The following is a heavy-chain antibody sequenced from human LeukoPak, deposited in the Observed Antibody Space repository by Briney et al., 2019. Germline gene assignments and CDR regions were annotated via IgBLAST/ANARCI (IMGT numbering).Heavy chain of an antibody. CDR2: IHPRSGDT. CDR3: ASYASGYNWLRV. V-gene: IGHV1-2*02. CDR1: GHIFTDYY. Sequence: ASVKVSCKASGHIFTDYYMHWVRQAPGQGLEWMGWIHPRSGDTKYAQIFQGRVTVTRDTSISTAYMELTRLRSDDTAVYFCASYASGYNWLRVWGQGTLVTVSS. D-gene: IGHD1-1*01. J-gene: IGHJ4*02.